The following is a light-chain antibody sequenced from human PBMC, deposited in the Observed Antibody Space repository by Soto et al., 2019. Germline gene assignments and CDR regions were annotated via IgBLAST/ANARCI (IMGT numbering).Light chain of an antibody. CDR2: GAS. CDR3: QQYGSSPRT. J-gene: IGKJ1*01. CDR1: QSVSNNY. Sequence: EIVLTQSPGTLSLSPGEIATLSCRASQSVSNNYLAWYQHKPGQAPRLLIYGASSRATGIPDRFSGSGSGTDFTLTISRLEPEDFAVYYCQQYGSSPRTFGQGTKVDIK. V-gene: IGKV3-20*01.